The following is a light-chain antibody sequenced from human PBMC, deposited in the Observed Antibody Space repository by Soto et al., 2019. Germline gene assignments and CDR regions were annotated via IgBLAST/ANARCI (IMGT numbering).Light chain of an antibody. CDR2: GAS. CDR1: QSVSSN. V-gene: IGKV3-15*01. CDR3: QQYNNWPPWT. Sequence: EIVMAQSPAILSVSQGERATLSCRASQSVSSNLAWYQQKPGQAPRLLIYGASTRATGIPARFSGSGSGTEFTLTISSLQSEDFAVYYCQQYNNWPPWTFGQGTKV. J-gene: IGKJ1*01.